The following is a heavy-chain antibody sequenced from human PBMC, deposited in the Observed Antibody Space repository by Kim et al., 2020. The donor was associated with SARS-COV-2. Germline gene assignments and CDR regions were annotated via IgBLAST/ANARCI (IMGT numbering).Heavy chain of an antibody. CDR3: ATAGSWYYFDY. D-gene: IGHD1-26*01. CDR2: P. Sequence: PTYAQGFTGRFVFSLDTSVSTAYLQISSLKAEDTAVYYCATAGSWYYFDYWGQGTLVTVSS. J-gene: IGHJ4*02. V-gene: IGHV7-4-1*02.